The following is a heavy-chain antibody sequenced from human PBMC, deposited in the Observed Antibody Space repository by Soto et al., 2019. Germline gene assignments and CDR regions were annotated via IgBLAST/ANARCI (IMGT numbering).Heavy chain of an antibody. D-gene: IGHD2-2*01. V-gene: IGHV3-21*01. CDR3: ASLHPAGVPAATENNYYYDGMDV. CDR1: GFTFSSYS. CDR2: ISSSSSYI. J-gene: IGHJ6*02. Sequence: EVQLVESGGGLVKPGGSLRLSCAASGFTFSSYSMNWVRQAPGKGLEWVSSISSSSSYIYYADSVKGRFTISRDNAKNSLYLQMNSLRAEDTSVYYCASLHPAGVPAATENNYYYDGMDVWGQGTTVTVSS.